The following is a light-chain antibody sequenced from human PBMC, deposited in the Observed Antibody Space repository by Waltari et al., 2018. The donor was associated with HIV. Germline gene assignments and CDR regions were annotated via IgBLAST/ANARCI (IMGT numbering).Light chain of an antibody. CDR2: DTE. J-gene: IGLJ3*02. CDR3: LLSYSGVRV. CDR1: TGSFSSTNS. V-gene: IGLV7-46*01. Sequence: QAVVTQEPSLSVSPRGTVTVTCASFTGSFSSTNSVHWIQLKPGQAPRTLIYDTEKRHPWTPGRFSGSLVGGRAALTLSGALTDDEADYYCLLSYSGVRVFGGGTKLTV.